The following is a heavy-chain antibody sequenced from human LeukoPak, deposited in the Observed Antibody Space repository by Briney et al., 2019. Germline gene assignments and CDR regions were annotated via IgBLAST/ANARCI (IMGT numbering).Heavy chain of an antibody. Sequence: SETLSLTCAVYGGSFSGYYWSWIRQPPGKGLEWTGEINHSGSTNYNPSLKSRVTISVDTSKNQFSLKLSSVTAADTAVYYCARGAVSGSSWRKLDYWGQGTLVTVSS. CDR3: ARGAVSGSSWRKLDY. CDR2: INHSGST. V-gene: IGHV4-34*01. D-gene: IGHD6-13*01. J-gene: IGHJ4*02. CDR1: GGSFSGYY.